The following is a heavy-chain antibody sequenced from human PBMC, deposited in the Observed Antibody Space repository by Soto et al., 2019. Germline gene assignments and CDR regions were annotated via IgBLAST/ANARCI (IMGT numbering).Heavy chain of an antibody. CDR2: IKSNINGGTA. CDR1: GFIFSNAW. Sequence: GGSLRLSCATSGFIFSNAWMSWVRQAPGKGLEWVGRIKSNINGGTADYAAPVRGRFTVSRDDSRNTLFLQMNNLKTEDTAVYYCSFIGGYCTNGVCYSLDPWGQGTLVTVSS. J-gene: IGHJ5*02. D-gene: IGHD2-8*01. V-gene: IGHV3-15*07. CDR3: SFIGGYCTNGVCYSLDP.